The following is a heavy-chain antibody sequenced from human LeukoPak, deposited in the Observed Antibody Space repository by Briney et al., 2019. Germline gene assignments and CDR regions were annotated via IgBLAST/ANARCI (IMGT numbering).Heavy chain of an antibody. CDR1: GFTFSSYA. D-gene: IGHD3-3*01. CDR3: AKDLGDYDFWSDAPGYFDL. J-gene: IGHJ2*01. V-gene: IGHV3-23*01. Sequence: GGSLRLSCAASGFTFSSYAMSWVRQAPGKGLEWVSAISGSGGSTYYADSVKGRFTISRDSSKNTLYLQMNSLRAEDTAVYYCAKDLGDYDFWSDAPGYFDLWGRGTLVTVSS. CDR2: ISGSGGST.